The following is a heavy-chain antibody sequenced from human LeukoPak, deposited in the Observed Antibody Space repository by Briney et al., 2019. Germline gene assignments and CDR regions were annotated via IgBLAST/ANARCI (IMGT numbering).Heavy chain of an antibody. CDR2: ISYDGSNK. Sequence: PGRSLRPSCAASGFTFSSYGMHWVRQAPGKGLEWVAVISYDGSNKYYADSVKGRFTISRDNSKNTLYLQMNSLRAEDTAVYYCAKDKNHRRSYGSYNFDYWGQGTLVTVSS. CDR1: GFTFSSYG. CDR3: AKDKNHRRSYGSYNFDY. D-gene: IGHD5-18*01. V-gene: IGHV3-30*18. J-gene: IGHJ4*02.